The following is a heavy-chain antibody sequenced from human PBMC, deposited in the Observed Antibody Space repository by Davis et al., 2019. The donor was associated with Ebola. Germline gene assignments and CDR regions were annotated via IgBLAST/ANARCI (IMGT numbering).Heavy chain of an antibody. CDR1: GFTFSSYG. V-gene: IGHV3-30*18. Sequence: GGSLRLSCAASGFTFSSYGMHWVRQAPGKGLEWVAVISYDGSNKYYADSVKGRFTISRDNSKNTLYLQVSSLRAEDTAIYYCAKDRTAGIYSPPYYFDYWGQGTLVTVSS. CDR3: AKDRTAGIYSPPYYFDY. CDR2: ISYDGSNK. D-gene: IGHD6-13*01. J-gene: IGHJ4*02.